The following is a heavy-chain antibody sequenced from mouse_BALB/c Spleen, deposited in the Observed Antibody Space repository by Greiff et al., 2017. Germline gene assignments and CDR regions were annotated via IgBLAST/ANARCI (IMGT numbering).Heavy chain of an antibody. D-gene: IGHD2-1*01. Sequence: EVMLVESGGGLVQPGGSRKLSCAASGFTFSSFGMHWVRQAPEKGLEWVAYISSGSSTIYYADTVKGRFTISRDNPKNTLFLQMTSLRSEDTAMYYCARGSYGNYVNYAMDYWGQGTSVTVSS. CDR1: GFTFSSFG. CDR3: ARGSYGNYVNYAMDY. CDR2: ISSGSSTI. J-gene: IGHJ4*01. V-gene: IGHV5-17*02.